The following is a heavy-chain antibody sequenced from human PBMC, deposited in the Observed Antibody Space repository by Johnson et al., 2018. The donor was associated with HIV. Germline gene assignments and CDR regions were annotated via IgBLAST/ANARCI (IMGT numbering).Heavy chain of an antibody. CDR2: IKSKTDGGTT. Sequence: VQLVESGGGLVKPGGSLRLSCAASGFTFSSYAMHWVRQAPGKGLEWVGRIKSKTDGGTTDYAAPVKGRFTISRDDSKNTLYLQMNSLKTEDTAVYYCTGSSSDAFDIWGQGTMVTVSS. V-gene: IGHV3-15*01. J-gene: IGHJ3*02. CDR3: TGSSSDAFDI. CDR1: GFTFSSYA. D-gene: IGHD6-13*01.